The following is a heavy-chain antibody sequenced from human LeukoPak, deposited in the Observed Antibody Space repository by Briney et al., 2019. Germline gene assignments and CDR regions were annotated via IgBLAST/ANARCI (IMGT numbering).Heavy chain of an antibody. V-gene: IGHV3-30*18. D-gene: IGHD5-24*01. CDR3: AKDYRDGYTSYYFDY. CDR2: ISYDGSNK. CDR1: GFTFSSYG. J-gene: IGHJ4*02. Sequence: GGSLRLSCAASGFTFSSYGMHWVRQAPGKGLEWVAVISYDGSNKYYADSVKGRFTISRDNSKNTLYLQMNSLRAEDTAVYYCAKDYRDGYTSYYFDYRGQGTLVTVSS.